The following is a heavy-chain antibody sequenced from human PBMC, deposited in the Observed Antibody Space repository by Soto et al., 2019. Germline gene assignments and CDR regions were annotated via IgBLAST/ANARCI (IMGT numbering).Heavy chain of an antibody. CDR2: ISYDGSNK. Sequence: GGSLRLSCAASGFTFSSYGMHWVRQAPGKGLEWVAVISYDGSNKYYADSVKGRFTISRDNSKNTLYLQMNSLRAEDTAVYYCAKEGPGGGQQLSRGRQGWFDPWGQGTLVTVSS. D-gene: IGHD6-13*01. CDR3: AKEGPGGGQQLSRGRQGWFDP. V-gene: IGHV3-30*18. J-gene: IGHJ5*02. CDR1: GFTFSSYG.